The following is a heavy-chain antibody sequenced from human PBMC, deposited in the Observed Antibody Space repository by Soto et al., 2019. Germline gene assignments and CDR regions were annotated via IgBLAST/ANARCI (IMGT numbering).Heavy chain of an antibody. D-gene: IGHD3-10*01. Sequence: SETLSLTCTVSGDSISSSYYWSWIRQPPGKGLEWIGYIYYSGSTNYNPSLKSRVTISVDTSKNQFSLKLSSVTAADTAVYYCARRYGSAFDIWGQGTMVTVSS. V-gene: IGHV4-61*01. CDR3: ARRYGSAFDI. J-gene: IGHJ3*02. CDR1: GDSISSSYY. CDR2: IYYSGST.